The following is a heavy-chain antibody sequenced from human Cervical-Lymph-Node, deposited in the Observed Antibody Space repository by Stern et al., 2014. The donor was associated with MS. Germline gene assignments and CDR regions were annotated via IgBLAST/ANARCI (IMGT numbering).Heavy chain of an antibody. CDR2: LNPSADNT. CDR1: GYTFRNYY. J-gene: IGHJ4*02. Sequence: VQLVESGAEVQKPGASVNVSCKASGYTFRNYYMHWVRPAPGQGLDWLALLNPSADNTAYAHKFKGKGTKRRGRTTTTGEMELSSLKSEDTAVYYCARAGFGGYEVDYWGQGTLVTVSS. D-gene: IGHD5-12*01. CDR3: ARAGFGGYEVDY. V-gene: IGHV1-46*01.